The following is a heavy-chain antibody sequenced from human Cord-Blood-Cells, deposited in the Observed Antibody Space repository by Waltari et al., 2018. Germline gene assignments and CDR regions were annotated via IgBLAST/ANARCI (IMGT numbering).Heavy chain of an antibody. CDR3: AKLLAARSTFDY. Sequence: QVQLVESGGGVVQPGRSLSLSCAASGFTFSSYGMHWVRQAPGKGLEWVAVISYDGSNKYYADSVKGRFTISRDNSKNTLYLQMNSLRAEDTAVYYCAKLLAARSTFDYWGQGTLVTVSS. CDR2: ISYDGSNK. D-gene: IGHD6-6*01. CDR1: GFTFSSYG. J-gene: IGHJ4*02. V-gene: IGHV3-30*18.